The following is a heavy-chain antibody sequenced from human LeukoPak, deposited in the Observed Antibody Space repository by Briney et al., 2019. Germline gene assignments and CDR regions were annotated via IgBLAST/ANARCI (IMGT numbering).Heavy chain of an antibody. CDR1: GFTFSSYW. J-gene: IGHJ5*02. CDR2: INSDGSST. D-gene: IGHD1-1*01. CDR3: ARGGYNWNDDWFDP. V-gene: IGHV3-74*01. Sequence: GSLRLSCAASGFTFSSYWMHWVRQAPGKGLVWVSRINSDGSSTSYADSVKGRFTISRDNAKNTLYLQMNSLRAEDTAVYYCARGGYNWNDDWFDPWGQGTLVTVSS.